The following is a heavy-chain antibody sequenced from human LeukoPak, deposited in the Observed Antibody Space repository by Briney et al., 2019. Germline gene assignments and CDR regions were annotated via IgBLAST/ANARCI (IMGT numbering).Heavy chain of an antibody. J-gene: IGHJ4*02. V-gene: IGHV1-8*01. Sequence: ASVKVSCKASGYTFTSYDINWVRQATGQGLEWMGWMNPNSGNTGYAQKFQDRVTMTRNTSISTAYMELSSLRSEDTAVYYCAWVRGYDSIFDYWGQGTLVTVSS. CDR3: AWVRGYDSIFDY. CDR1: GYTFTSYD. D-gene: IGHD5-12*01. CDR2: MNPNSGNT.